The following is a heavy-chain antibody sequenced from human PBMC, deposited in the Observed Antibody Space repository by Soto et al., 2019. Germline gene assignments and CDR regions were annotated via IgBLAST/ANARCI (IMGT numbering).Heavy chain of an antibody. CDR2: ISAYNGNT. V-gene: IGHV1-18*04. J-gene: IGHJ6*02. Sequence: QVQLVQSGAEVKKPGASVKVSCKASGYTFTSYGISWVRQAPGQGLEWMGWISAYNGNTNYAQKVQGRVTLTTDTSTSKAYMELRSLRSADTAVYYCAIESPDIVVVPAAVRLYYYGMDVWGQGTTVTVSS. CDR3: AIESPDIVVVPAAVRLYYYGMDV. D-gene: IGHD2-2*01. CDR1: GYTFTSYG.